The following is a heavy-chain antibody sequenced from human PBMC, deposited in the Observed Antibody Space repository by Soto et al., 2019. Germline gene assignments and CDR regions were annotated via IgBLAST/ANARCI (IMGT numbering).Heavy chain of an antibody. CDR2: IYYTGKT. D-gene: IGHD3-22*01. V-gene: IGHV4-31*11. J-gene: IGHJ1*01. Sequence: QVQLQESGPGLVKPSQTLSLTCAVSGGSLRSGGFYWSWIRQHPGKGLEWIGYIYYTGKTYYNPSLESRLTXSXDXXKNQFSLRLSSVTAADTAVYYCARDGDSSAYYSLHWGQGTLVTVSS. CDR1: GGSLRSGGFY. CDR3: ARDGDSSAYYSLH.